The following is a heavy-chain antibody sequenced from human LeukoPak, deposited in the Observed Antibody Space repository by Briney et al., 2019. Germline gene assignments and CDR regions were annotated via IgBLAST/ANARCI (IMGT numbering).Heavy chain of an antibody. D-gene: IGHD1-7*01. CDR1: GFTFSSYG. Sequence: PGGSLRLSCAASGFTFSSYGMHWVRQAPGKGLEWVAVISYDGSNKYYADSVKGRFTISRDNSKNTLYLQMNSLRAEDTAVYYCAKDPSNSPYYYYGMDVWGQGTTVTVSS. CDR3: AKDPSNSPYYYYGMDV. J-gene: IGHJ6*02. V-gene: IGHV3-30*18. CDR2: ISYDGSNK.